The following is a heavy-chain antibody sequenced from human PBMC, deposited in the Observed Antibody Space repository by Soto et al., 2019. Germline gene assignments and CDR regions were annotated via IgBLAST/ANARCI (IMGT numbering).Heavy chain of an antibody. CDR2: ISGSGGST. CDR3: AKDQRGFSSTARIDY. CDR1: GFTFSSYA. Sequence: EVQLLESGGGLVQPGGSLRLSCAASGFTFSSYAMSWVRQAPGKGLEWVSSISGSGGSTYHADSVKGRFTISRDNSKNTLYLQMSSLRAEDTAVYYCAKDQRGFSSTARIDYWGQGTLVTLSS. V-gene: IGHV3-23*01. D-gene: IGHD6-13*01. J-gene: IGHJ4*02.